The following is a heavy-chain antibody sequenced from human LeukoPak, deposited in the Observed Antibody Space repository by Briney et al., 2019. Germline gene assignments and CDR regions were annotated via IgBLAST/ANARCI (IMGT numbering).Heavy chain of an antibody. CDR1: GGSISSYY. J-gene: IGHJ5*02. CDR3: ARDSNSGGYYSP. D-gene: IGHD1-26*01. V-gene: IGHV4-59*01. Sequence: SETLSLTCTVSGGSISSYYWSWIRQPPGKELEWIGDIYYSGSTNYNPSLKSRVTISVDTSKNQFSLKLTSVTAADTAVYYCARDSNSGGYYSPWGQGTLVTVSS. CDR2: IYYSGST.